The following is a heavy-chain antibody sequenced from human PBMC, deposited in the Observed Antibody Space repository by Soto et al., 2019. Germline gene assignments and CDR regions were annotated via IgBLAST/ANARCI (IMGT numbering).Heavy chain of an antibody. CDR3: ASGTGTTFDAFDI. J-gene: IGHJ3*02. Sequence: SSETLSLTCTVSGGSISSYYWSWIRQPPGKGLEWIGYIYYSGSTNYNPSLKSRVTISVDTSKNQFSLKLSSVTAADTAVYYCASGTGTTFDAFDIWGQGTMVTVSS. CDR2: IYYSGST. CDR1: GGSISSYY. V-gene: IGHV4-59*01. D-gene: IGHD1-7*01.